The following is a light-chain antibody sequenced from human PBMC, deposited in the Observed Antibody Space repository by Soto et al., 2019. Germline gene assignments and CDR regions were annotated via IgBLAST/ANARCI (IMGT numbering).Light chain of an antibody. Sequence: EIVMTQSPATLSVSPGERATLSCRASQSISSNLAWYQQKPGQAPRLLILGASTRATGIPDRFSGSGSGTEFTLSISRLQSEDFAVYYCKQYKEWPPFTFGQGTRLEI. CDR3: KQYKEWPPFT. V-gene: IGKV3-15*01. CDR1: QSISSN. CDR2: GAS. J-gene: IGKJ5*01.